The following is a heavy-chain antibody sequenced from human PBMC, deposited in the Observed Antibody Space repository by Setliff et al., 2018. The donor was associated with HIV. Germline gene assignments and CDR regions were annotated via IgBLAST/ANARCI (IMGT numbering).Heavy chain of an antibody. Sequence: ASVKVSCKTSGYTFTTSGISWVRQAPGQGLEWMGWINIYSGNTNYAQKFQGRVTMTTDTSTDTAYMELSSLRSEDTAVYYCATVRRYYYDSSGQENFQHWGQGTLVTVSS. J-gene: IGHJ1*01. CDR2: INIYSGNT. CDR3: ATVRRYYYDSSGQENFQH. V-gene: IGHV1-18*01. D-gene: IGHD3-22*01. CDR1: GYTFTTSG.